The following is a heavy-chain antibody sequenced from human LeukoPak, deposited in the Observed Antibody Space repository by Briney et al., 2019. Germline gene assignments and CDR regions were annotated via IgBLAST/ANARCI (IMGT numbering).Heavy chain of an antibody. CDR2: IRYEGSNK. V-gene: IGHV3-30*02. D-gene: IGHD3-22*01. Sequence: GGSLRLSCAASGFTFSSYGMHWVRQAPGKGRGWVAFIRYEGSNKYYADSGKGRFTISRDNSKTTLYLQMNSLRAEDTAVYYCATQGYYDSSGYSEYFDYWGQGTLVTVSS. J-gene: IGHJ4*02. CDR1: GFTFSSYG. CDR3: ATQGYYDSSGYSEYFDY.